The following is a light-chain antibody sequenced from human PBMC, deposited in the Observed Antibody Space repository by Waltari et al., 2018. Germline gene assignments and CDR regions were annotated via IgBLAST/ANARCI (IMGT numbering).Light chain of an antibody. CDR3: QKYGTLPAT. CDR1: QSVSRY. Sequence: EIVLTQSPGTLSLSPGEGATLSCRAGQSVSRYLAWYQQKAGQPPRLLIYEASSRATGIPDRFSGSGSGTDFSLTISRLEPEDFAVYYCQKYGTLPATFGQGTKVEIK. V-gene: IGKV3-20*01. J-gene: IGKJ1*01. CDR2: EAS.